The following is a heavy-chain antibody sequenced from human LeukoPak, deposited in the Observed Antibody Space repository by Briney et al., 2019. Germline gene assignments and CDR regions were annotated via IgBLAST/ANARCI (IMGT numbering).Heavy chain of an antibody. CDR3: AAGDRNGWYFDY. J-gene: IGHJ4*02. D-gene: IGHD6-19*01. CDR2: INWNGGST. Sequence: GGSLRLSCAASGFTFYDHGMSWVRHVPGKGLEWVSGINWNGGSTGYADSVKGRFTISRDNAKTYLYLQMSSLRAEDTALYYCAAGDRNGWYFDYWGQGTLVTVSS. CDR1: GFTFYDHG. V-gene: IGHV3-20*04.